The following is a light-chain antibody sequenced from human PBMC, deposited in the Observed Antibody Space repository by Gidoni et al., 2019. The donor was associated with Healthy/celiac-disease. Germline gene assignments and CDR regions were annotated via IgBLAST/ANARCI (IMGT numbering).Light chain of an antibody. Sequence: SYVLTQPPPVPVAPGKTARITCGGNNIGSKSVHWYQQKPGQAPVLVIYYASDRPSGIPGRFSGSNSGTTATLTISRVEAGDEADYYCPVWDSSSDHVVFGGGTKLPVL. J-gene: IGLJ2*01. CDR3: PVWDSSSDHVV. CDR2: YAS. V-gene: IGLV3-21*04. CDR1: NIGSKS.